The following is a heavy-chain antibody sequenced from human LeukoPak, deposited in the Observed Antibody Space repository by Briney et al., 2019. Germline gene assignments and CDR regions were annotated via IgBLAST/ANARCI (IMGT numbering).Heavy chain of an antibody. V-gene: IGHV3-7*01. D-gene: IGHD3-10*01. CDR1: GFTFSSYW. Sequence: GGSLRLSCAASGFTFSSYWMSWVRQAPGKGLEWVANIKQDGSEKYYVDSVKGRFTISRDNAKHSLYLQMNSLRAEDTACYYWSRVVLLWFGENYWGQGTLVTVSS. CDR2: IKQDGSEK. CDR3: SRVVLLWFGENY. J-gene: IGHJ4*02.